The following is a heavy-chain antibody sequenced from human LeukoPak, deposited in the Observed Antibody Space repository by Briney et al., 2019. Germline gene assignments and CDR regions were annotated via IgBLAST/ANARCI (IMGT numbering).Heavy chain of an antibody. CDR1: GFSFSNHG. Sequence: AGGSLRLSCAASGFSFSNHGMGWVRQAPGRGLEWVSHARPFDGSTTYAESVKGRFTISRDNSKNTVSLQMSSLRVEDTAVYYCTRDHITSWQIDYWGQGTLVTVSS. V-gene: IGHV3-23*01. D-gene: IGHD2-2*01. J-gene: IGHJ4*02. CDR2: ARPFDGST. CDR3: TRDHITSWQIDY.